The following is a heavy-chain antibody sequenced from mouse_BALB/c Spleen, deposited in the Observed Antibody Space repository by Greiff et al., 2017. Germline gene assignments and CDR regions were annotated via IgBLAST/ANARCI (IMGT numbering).Heavy chain of an antibody. CDR1: GFSLTSYG. J-gene: IGHJ3*01. V-gene: IGHV2-2*02. Sequence: VKLMESGPGLVQPSQSLSITCTVSGFSLTSYGVHWVRQSPGKGLEWLGVIWSGGSTDYNAAFISRLSISKDNSKSQVFFKMNSLQANDTAIYYCARNNYRYDGWFAYWGQGTLVTVSA. CDR3: ARNNYRYDGWFAY. CDR2: IWSGGST. D-gene: IGHD2-14*01.